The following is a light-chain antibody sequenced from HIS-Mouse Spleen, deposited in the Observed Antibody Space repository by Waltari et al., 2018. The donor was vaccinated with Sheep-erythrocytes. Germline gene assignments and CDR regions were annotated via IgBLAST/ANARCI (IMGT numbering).Light chain of an antibody. Sequence: QLVLTQSPSASASLGASVKLTCTLSSGHSSHAIPWHQQQPEKGPRYLMKLNSDGSHSKGDGIPDRFSGSSSGAERYLTISSLQSEDEADYYCQTWGTGIHVVFGGGTKLTVL. CDR2: LNSDGSH. J-gene: IGLJ2*01. V-gene: IGLV4-69*01. CDR1: SGHSSHA. CDR3: QTWGTGIHVV.